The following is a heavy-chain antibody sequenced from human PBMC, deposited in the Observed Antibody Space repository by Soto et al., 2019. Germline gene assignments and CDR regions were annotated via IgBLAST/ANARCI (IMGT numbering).Heavy chain of an antibody. CDR1: GFPFSSYA. Sequence: GGSLRLSCASSGFPFSSYAMIWVRQAPGKGLEWVSVISGSGGSTYYADSVKGRFTISRDNSKNTLYLQMNSLRAEDTAVYYCAKRGAGHYFDYWGQGTLVTVSS. CDR2: ISGSGGST. V-gene: IGHV3-23*01. CDR3: AKRGAGHYFDY. D-gene: IGHD6-19*01. J-gene: IGHJ4*02.